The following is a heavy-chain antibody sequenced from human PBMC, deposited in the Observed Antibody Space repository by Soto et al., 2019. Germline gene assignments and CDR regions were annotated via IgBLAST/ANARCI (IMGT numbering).Heavy chain of an antibody. CDR1: GFTFSNYA. V-gene: IGHV3-23*01. Sequence: PGGSLRLSCAASGFTFSNYAMSWVRQAPGKGLEWVSAISGSGTTTYYVDSVKGRFTISRDNSKNTLYLQVSSLRGEDTAVYYCAKDRTTVSPAPHSWGQGTLVTVSS. J-gene: IGHJ4*02. CDR2: ISGSGTTT. D-gene: IGHD4-17*01. CDR3: AKDRTTVSPAPHS.